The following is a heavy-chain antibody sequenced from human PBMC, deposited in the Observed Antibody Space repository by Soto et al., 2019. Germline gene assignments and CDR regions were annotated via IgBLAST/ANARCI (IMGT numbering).Heavy chain of an antibody. D-gene: IGHD6-13*01. CDR2: IRSTANII. CDR1: GFSFGNYG. V-gene: IGHV3-48*03. Sequence: GSLRLSCLVSGFSFGNYGTNWVRQAPGKGLEWIAYIRSTANIIFYADSVKGRFTISRDDVKNSSYLQMSSLKVEDTALYYCVRDGYPGVYFDYWGQGALVTVSS. J-gene: IGHJ4*02. CDR3: VRDGYPGVYFDY.